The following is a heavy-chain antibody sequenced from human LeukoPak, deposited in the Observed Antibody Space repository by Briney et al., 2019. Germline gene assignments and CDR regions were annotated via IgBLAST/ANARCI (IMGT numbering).Heavy chain of an antibody. CDR1: GYSFNTDW. D-gene: IGHD1-26*01. V-gene: IGHV5-51*01. CDR3: ARGFYGIDY. CDR2: IYPGDSDT. J-gene: IGHJ4*02. Sequence: GESLQISCKGSGYSFNTDWIGCVRQMPGKGLEWVGIIYPGDSDTRYSPSFQGQVSNSADKSISTAYLQWSSLKASDTAMYYCARGFYGIDYWGQGTLVTVSS.